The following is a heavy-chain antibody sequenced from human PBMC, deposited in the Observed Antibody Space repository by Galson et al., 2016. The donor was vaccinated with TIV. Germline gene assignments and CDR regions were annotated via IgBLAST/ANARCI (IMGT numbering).Heavy chain of an antibody. CDR3: ARLYPCFWGCAHYSYHGVDI. Sequence: ETLSLTCSVSDGSITNYYWTWIRQPPGKGLEWIGNVYYTGSTDYNPSLKSRVTVSVDISKNQFSLKLSSVIAADTAVYYCARLYPCFWGCAHYSYHGVDIWGQGTTVTVSS. CDR2: VYYTGST. J-gene: IGHJ6*02. D-gene: IGHD7-27*01. CDR1: DGSITNYY. V-gene: IGHV4-59*01.